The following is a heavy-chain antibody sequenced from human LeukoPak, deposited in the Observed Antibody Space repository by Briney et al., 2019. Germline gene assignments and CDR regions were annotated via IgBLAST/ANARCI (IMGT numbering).Heavy chain of an antibody. CDR2: ISSSSSYI. V-gene: IGHV3-21*01. CDR3: AREFRSGSEPVDY. CDR1: GFTFSSYS. J-gene: IGHJ4*02. D-gene: IGHD1-26*01. Sequence: GGSLRLSCAASGFTFSSYSMNWVRQAPGKGLEWVSSISSSSSYIYYADSVKGRFTISRDNAKDSLYLQMNSLGAEDTAVYYCAREFRSGSEPVDYWGQGTLVTVSS.